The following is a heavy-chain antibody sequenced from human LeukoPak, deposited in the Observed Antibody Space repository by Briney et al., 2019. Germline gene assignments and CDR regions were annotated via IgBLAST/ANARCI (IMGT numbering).Heavy chain of an antibody. Sequence: GGSLRLSCAASGFTFSSYSMNWVRQAPGKGLEWVSSINSGSSYIYYADSVKGPFTISRDNAKNSLYLQMNSLRAEDTAAYYCARDPGMVATYTKDPFDYWGQGTLVAVSS. D-gene: IGHD5-12*01. CDR1: GFTFSSYS. J-gene: IGHJ4*02. V-gene: IGHV3-21*01. CDR3: ARDPGMVATYTKDPFDY. CDR2: INSGSSYI.